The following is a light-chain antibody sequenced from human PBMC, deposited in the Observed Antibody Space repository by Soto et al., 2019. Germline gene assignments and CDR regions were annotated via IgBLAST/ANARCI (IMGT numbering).Light chain of an antibody. Sequence: SYELTQPPSVSVSLGQMARITCSGEALPKKYAYWHQQKPGQSPVVVIYKNNGRPSGIPERFSGSSSGTMVTLTISGVQAEDEADYYCLSTDSSGTMWVFGGGTQLTVL. CDR1: ALPKKY. CDR2: KNN. CDR3: LSTDSSGTMWV. J-gene: IGLJ2*01. V-gene: IGLV3-16*01.